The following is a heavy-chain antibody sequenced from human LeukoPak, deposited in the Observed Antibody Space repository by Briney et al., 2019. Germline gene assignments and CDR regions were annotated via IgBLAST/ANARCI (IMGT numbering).Heavy chain of an antibody. CDR1: GYSISSGYY. Sequence: WEPLSLTCAVCGYSISSGYYWGWLRPRPGKGRVWIGSIYHSAITYSNPSLKRRVAISQHTSKHHFSLKLSSVTAADTAVHYCAIHAEYYGSGSSIFDYWGEGTLVTVSS. J-gene: IGHJ4*02. CDR3: AIHAEYYGSGSSIFDY. V-gene: IGHV4-38-2*01. CDR2: IYHSAIT. D-gene: IGHD3-10*01.